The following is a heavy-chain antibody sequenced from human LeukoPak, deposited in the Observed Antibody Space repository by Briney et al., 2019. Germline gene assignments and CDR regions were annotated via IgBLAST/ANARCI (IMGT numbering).Heavy chain of an antibody. D-gene: IGHD4-17*01. CDR1: GYSISTGYY. CDR2: IWHSGGN. Sequence: SETLSLTCAVSGYSISTGYYWGWIRQPPGKGLEWIGNIWHSGGNYYNPSLKSRVTISLDTSENQFSLRLTSVTAADTAVYYCARDPSSTGYYWGQGILVIVSS. J-gene: IGHJ4*02. V-gene: IGHV4-38-2*02. CDR3: ARDPSSTGYY.